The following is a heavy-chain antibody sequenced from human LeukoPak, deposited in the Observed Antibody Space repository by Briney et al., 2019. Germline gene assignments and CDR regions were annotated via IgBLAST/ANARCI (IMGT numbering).Heavy chain of an antibody. Sequence: PGGSLRLPCAASGFTFSSYEMNWVRQAPGKGLEWVSYISSSGSTIYYADSVKGRFTISRDNAKNSLYLQMNSLRAEDTAVYYCATIVVVAAYNWFDPWGQGTLVTVSS. V-gene: IGHV3-48*03. CDR2: ISSSGSTI. CDR3: ATIVVVAAYNWFDP. D-gene: IGHD2-15*01. J-gene: IGHJ5*02. CDR1: GFTFSSYE.